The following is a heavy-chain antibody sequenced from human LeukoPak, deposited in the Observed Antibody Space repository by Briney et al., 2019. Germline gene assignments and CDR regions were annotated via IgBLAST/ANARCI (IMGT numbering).Heavy chain of an antibody. CDR2: INSDEGST. J-gene: IGHJ4*02. Sequence: PGGSLRLSCAASGFTFSTYWMHWVRQAPGEGLVWVSRINSDEGSTTYADSVKGRFTISRDNAKNTLYLQMNSLRAEDTAVYYCAKSRRAYCSGGSCFGLWDYWGQGTLVTVSS. CDR1: GFTFSTYW. CDR3: AKSRRAYCSGGSCFGLWDY. V-gene: IGHV3-74*01. D-gene: IGHD2-15*01.